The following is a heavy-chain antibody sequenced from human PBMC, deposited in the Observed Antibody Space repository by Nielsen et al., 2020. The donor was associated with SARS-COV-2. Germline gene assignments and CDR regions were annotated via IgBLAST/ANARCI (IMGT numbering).Heavy chain of an antibody. CDR1: GFTFDDYT. CDR2: ISWDGGST. Sequence: GGSLRLSCAASGFTFDDYTMHWVRQAPGKGLEWVSLISWDGGSTYYADSVKGRFTISRDNAKNSLYLQMNSLRAEDTALYYCASIAPGVDWGQGTLVTVSS. D-gene: IGHD6-13*01. V-gene: IGHV3-43*01. CDR3: ASIAPGVD. J-gene: IGHJ4*02.